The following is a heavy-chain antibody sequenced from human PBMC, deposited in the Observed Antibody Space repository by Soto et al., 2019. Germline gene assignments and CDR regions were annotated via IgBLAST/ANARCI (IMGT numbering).Heavy chain of an antibody. CDR3: AKADGYDFRQYIWFDT. CDR2: ISGSGGST. CDR1: GFTFSSYA. J-gene: IGHJ5*02. V-gene: IGHV3-23*01. Sequence: EVQLLESGGGLVQPGGSLRLSCAASGFTFSSYAMSWVRQAPGKGLEWVSAISGSGGSTYYADSVKGRFTISRDNSKNTLYLQMNSLRAEDTDVYYGAKADGYDFRQYIWFDTWGQGALVTVSS. D-gene: IGHD5-12*01.